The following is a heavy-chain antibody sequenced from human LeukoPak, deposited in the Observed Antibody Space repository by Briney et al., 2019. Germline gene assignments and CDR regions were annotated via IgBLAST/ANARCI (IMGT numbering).Heavy chain of an antibody. J-gene: IGHJ4*02. D-gene: IGHD1-26*01. CDR2: IGGSGDTT. V-gene: IGHV3-23*01. CDR1: GFTFSSYA. Sequence: PGQSLRLSCPVSGFTFSSYAISCVRQPPGKGLEWVSGIGGSGDTTHYADSVESRFTISRDNAKTTVNLQINMLSAEDTAIYRCAKDTSYSGSYFFHWGQVALVTVAS. CDR3: AKDTSYSGSYFFH.